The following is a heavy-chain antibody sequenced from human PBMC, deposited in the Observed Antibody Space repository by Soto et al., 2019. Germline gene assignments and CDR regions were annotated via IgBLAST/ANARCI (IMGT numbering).Heavy chain of an antibody. D-gene: IGHD6-19*01. J-gene: IGHJ4*02. CDR2: MHHSGRS. V-gene: IGHV4-4*02. CDR3: GRANSSGPPIDS. Sequence: QVQLQQSGPGLVEPSGTLSLTCAVSGGSVNSPNWWNWVRQPPETGLERIGEMHHSGRSNYNPSLKTRLTPSVDKSNNELSMNLNSVTAADTAIYYCGRANSSGPPIDSWGQGTLVPVSS. CDR1: GGSVNSPNW.